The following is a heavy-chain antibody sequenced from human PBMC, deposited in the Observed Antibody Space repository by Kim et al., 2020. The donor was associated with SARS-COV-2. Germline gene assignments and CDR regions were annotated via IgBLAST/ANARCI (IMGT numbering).Heavy chain of an antibody. Sequence: GGSLRLSCAASGFSFSSYCMNWVRQAPGKGLEWVSRICGGGSATTYADSVKGRFTISRDNAKNTLYLQMNSLRAEDTAVYFCARDPSYALAVWSQGTTVTVSS. V-gene: IGHV3-74*01. CDR2: ICGGGSAT. J-gene: IGHJ6*02. CDR3: ARDPSYALAV. CDR1: GFSFSSYC.